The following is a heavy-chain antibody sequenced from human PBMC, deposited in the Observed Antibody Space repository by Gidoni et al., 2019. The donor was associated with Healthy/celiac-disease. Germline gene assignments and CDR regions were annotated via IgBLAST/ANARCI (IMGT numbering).Heavy chain of an antibody. D-gene: IGHD3-10*02. CDR2: INHSGST. CDR3: ARARTYKYYYLPAGLWYFDL. J-gene: IGHJ2*01. V-gene: IGHV4-34*01. CDR1: GGSFSGYY. Sequence: QVQLQQWGAGLLKPSETLSLTCAVYGGSFSGYYWSWIRQPPGKGLEWIGEINHSGSTNYNPSLKSRVTISVDTSKNQFSLKLSSVTAADTAVYYCARARTYKYYYLPAGLWYFDLWGRGTLVTVSS.